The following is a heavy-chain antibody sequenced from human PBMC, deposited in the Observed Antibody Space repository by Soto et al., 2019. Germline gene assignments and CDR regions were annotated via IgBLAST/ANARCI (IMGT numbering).Heavy chain of an antibody. CDR1: GGTFNTFA. CDR3: ARAAKRYFDF. Sequence: QVQLVQSGAEVKKPGSSVKVSCKVSGGTFNTFAISWVRQAPGQGLEWMGGIIPIFGPANYAQKFQGRVTITADKSTSTAYLELSSLTSEDTAVYYCARAAKRYFDFWGQGTRVTVSS. V-gene: IGHV1-69*06. CDR2: IIPIFGPA. J-gene: IGHJ4*02.